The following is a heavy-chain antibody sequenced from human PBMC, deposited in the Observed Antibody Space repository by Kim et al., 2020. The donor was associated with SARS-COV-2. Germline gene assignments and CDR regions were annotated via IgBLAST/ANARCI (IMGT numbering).Heavy chain of an antibody. CDR1: GFTFSSYC. CDR2: IKQDGSEK. J-gene: IGHJ4*02. CDR3: ARRGRHVDVVDTAMGEFDC. V-gene: IGHV3-7*01. D-gene: IGHD5-18*01. Sequence: GGSLRLSCAASGFTFSSYCMSWVRQAPGKGLEWVANIKQDGSEKYYVVSVKGRFTITRDNAKNPLYLQMNSLRAEDTAVYYCARRGRHVDVVDTAMGEFDCWGQGTLVTVSS.